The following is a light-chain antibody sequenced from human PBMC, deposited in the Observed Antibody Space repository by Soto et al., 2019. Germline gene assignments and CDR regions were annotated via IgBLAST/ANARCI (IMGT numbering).Light chain of an antibody. Sequence: DIVMTQSPLSLPVTPGEPASISCRSSQSLLHSNGYNYLDWYLQKPGQSPQLLIYLGSNRASGVPDRFSGSGSGTDFTLKISRVEAEDVGCYYCMQALQTFFGPGTNGDI. J-gene: IGKJ3*01. CDR2: LGS. CDR1: QSLLHSNGYNY. V-gene: IGKV2-28*01. CDR3: MQALQTF.